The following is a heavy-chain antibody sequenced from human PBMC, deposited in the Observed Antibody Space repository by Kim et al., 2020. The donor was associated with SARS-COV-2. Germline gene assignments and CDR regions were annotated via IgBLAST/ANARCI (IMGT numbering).Heavy chain of an antibody. CDR1: GGSFSGCY. V-gene: IGHV4-34*01. CDR3: ARGGISARAFDI. D-gene: IGHD3-10*01. CDR2: INHSGST. J-gene: IGHJ3*02. Sequence: SETLSLTCAVYGGSFSGCYWSWIRQPPGKGLEWIGEINHSGSTNYNPSLKSRVTISVDTSKNQFSLNLSSVTAADTAVYYCARGGISARAFDIWGPGTMV.